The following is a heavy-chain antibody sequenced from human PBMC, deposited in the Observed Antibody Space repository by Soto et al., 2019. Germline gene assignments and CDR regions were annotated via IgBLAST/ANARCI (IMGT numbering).Heavy chain of an antibody. V-gene: IGHV3-33*01. J-gene: IGHJ6*02. CDR1: GFIFSSYG. CDR2: IWYDGSNK. Sequence: QVQLVESGGGVVQPGRSLRLSCAASGFIFSSYGMHWVRQAPGKGLEWVAVIWYDGSNKNYADYVKGRFTISRDNSKNTLYLQMHSLRADDTAVYYCARQHCTNGVCSAGGDHGMDVWGQGTTVTVSS. D-gene: IGHD2-8*01. CDR3: ARQHCTNGVCSAGGDHGMDV.